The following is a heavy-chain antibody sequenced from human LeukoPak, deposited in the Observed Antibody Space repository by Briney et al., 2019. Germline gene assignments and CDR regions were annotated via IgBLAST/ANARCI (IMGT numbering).Heavy chain of an antibody. CDR1: GGSISSYY. CDR2: IYTSGST. Sequence: SETLSLTCTVSGGSISSYYWSWIRQPAGKGLEWIGRIYTSGSTNYNPSLKSRVTMSVDTSKNQFSLKLSSVTAADTAVYYCAIAYCGGDCYSPYYHYMDVWGKGTTVTVSS. D-gene: IGHD2-21*01. V-gene: IGHV4-4*07. J-gene: IGHJ6*03. CDR3: AIAYCGGDCYSPYYHYMDV.